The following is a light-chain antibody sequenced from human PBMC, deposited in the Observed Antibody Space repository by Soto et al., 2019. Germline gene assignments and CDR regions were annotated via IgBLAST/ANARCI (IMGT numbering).Light chain of an antibody. CDR1: GSGLGHYNS. CDR2: DVS. CDR3: CSYAGSYVYV. Sequence: QSVLTQPRSVSGSPGQSVTISCTGTGSGLGHYNSVSRYQYHPGKAPKLIIFDVSERPAGVPDRFSGSKSANTASLTISGLQVEDEADYYCCSYAGSYVYVFGTGTKVTVL. V-gene: IGLV2-11*01. J-gene: IGLJ1*01.